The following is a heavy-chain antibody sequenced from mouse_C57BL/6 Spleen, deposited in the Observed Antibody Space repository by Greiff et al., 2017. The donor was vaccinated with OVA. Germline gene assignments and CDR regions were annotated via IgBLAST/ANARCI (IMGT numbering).Heavy chain of an antibody. Sequence: QVQLQQPGAELVMPGASVKLSCKASGYTFTSYWMHWVKQRPGQGLEWIGEIDPSDSYNNYNQKFKGKSTLTVDKSSSTAYLQLSSLTSEDSAVYYCARHDYDDGFAYWGQGTLVTVSA. V-gene: IGHV1-69*01. J-gene: IGHJ3*01. D-gene: IGHD2-4*01. CDR1: GYTFTSYW. CDR2: IDPSDSYN. CDR3: ARHDYDDGFAY.